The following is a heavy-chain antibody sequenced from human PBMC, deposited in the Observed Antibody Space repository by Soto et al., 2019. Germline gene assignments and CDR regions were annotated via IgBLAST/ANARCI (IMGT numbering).Heavy chain of an antibody. V-gene: IGHV3-11*01. CDR3: ARVAPSFVIVVVTANFDY. Sequence: PGGSLRLSCAASGFTFSDYYMSWIRQAPGKGLEWASYISSSGSTIYYADSVKGRFTISRDNAKNSLYLQMNSLRAEDTAVYYCARVAPSFVIVVVTANFDYWGQGTLVTVSS. CDR1: GFTFSDYY. D-gene: IGHD2-21*02. J-gene: IGHJ4*02. CDR2: ISSSGSTI.